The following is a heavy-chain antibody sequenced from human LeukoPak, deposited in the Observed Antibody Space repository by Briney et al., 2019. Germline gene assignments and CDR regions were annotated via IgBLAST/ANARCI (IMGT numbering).Heavy chain of an antibody. Sequence: TLSLTCTVSGGSVSGYYWSWMRLPPGKALEWLALIYWDDDKRYTPSLKSRLTITKDTSKNQVVLTMTNMDPVDTATYYCVDSYCDSSGYYYFFDYWGQGTLVTLPS. CDR2: IYWDDDK. CDR1: GGSVSGYYW. CDR3: VDSYCDSSGYYYFFDY. D-gene: IGHD3-22*01. V-gene: IGHV2-5*08. J-gene: IGHJ4*02.